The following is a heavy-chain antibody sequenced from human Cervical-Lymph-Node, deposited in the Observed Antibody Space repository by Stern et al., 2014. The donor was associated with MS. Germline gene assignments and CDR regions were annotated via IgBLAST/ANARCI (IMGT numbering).Heavy chain of an antibody. D-gene: IGHD3-10*01. CDR1: GGSFSGYY. V-gene: IGHV4-34*01. CDR3: ARGRAMVRGADRYYFDY. Sequence: QVQLQQWGAGLLKPSETLSLTCAVYGGSFSGYYWSWIRQPPGKGLEWIGEINHSGSTHSNPSLQRGSPIAVDTSKNQFSLKLGSGTAADTAVYYCARGRAMVRGADRYYFDYWGQGTLVTVSS. J-gene: IGHJ4*02. CDR2: INHSGST.